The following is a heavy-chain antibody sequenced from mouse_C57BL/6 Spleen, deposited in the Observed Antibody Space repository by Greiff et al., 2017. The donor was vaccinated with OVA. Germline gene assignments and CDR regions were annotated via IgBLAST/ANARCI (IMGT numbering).Heavy chain of an antibody. CDR2: IYPGDGDT. CDR1: GYAFSSSW. D-gene: IGHD2-3*01. Sequence: QVQLQQSGPELVKPGASVKISCKASGYAFSSSWMNWVKQRPGKGLEWIGRIYPGDGDTNYNGKFKGKATLTADKSSSTAYMQLSSLTSEDSAVYFCARWLLLYYAMDYWGQGTSVTVSS. J-gene: IGHJ4*01. CDR3: ARWLLLYYAMDY. V-gene: IGHV1-82*01.